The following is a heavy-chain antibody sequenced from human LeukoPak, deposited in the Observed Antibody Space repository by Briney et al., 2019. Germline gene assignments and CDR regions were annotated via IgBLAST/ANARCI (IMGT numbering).Heavy chain of an antibody. CDR3: AKPAGQWLANFDY. Sequence: PGGSLRLSCAASGFTVSSNYMSWVRQAPGKGLEWVSAISGSGGSTYYADSVKGRFTISRDNSKNTLYLQMNSLRAEDTAVYYCAKPAGQWLANFDYWGQGTLVTVSS. D-gene: IGHD6-19*01. J-gene: IGHJ4*02. CDR1: GFTVSSNY. V-gene: IGHV3-23*01. CDR2: ISGSGGST.